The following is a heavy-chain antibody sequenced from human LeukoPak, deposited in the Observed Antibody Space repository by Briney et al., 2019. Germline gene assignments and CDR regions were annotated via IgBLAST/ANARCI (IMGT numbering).Heavy chain of an antibody. CDR2: INHSGST. CDR1: GGSFSGYY. CDR3: ARGGAPYSGSYYQPYFQH. D-gene: IGHD1-26*01. Sequence: SETLSLTCAVYGGSFSGYYWSWIRQPPGKGLEWIGEINHSGSTNYNPSLKSRVTISVDTSKNQFSLKLSSVTAADTAVYYCARGGAPYSGSYYQPYFQHWGQGTLVTVSS. V-gene: IGHV4-34*01. J-gene: IGHJ1*01.